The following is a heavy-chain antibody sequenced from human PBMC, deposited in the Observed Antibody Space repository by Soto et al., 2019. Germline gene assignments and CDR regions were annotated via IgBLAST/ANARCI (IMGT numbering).Heavy chain of an antibody. CDR3: ATMGVYSSSPGGMDV. D-gene: IGHD6-13*01. Sequence: ASVKVSCKASGYTFTSYGISWVRQAPGQGLEWMGWISAYNGNTNYAQKLQGRVTMTKDTSTSTAYKELRSLRSDYTAVYYCATMGVYSSSPGGMDVWGQGTTVTVSS. V-gene: IGHV1-18*01. J-gene: IGHJ6*02. CDR1: GYTFTSYG. CDR2: ISAYNGNT.